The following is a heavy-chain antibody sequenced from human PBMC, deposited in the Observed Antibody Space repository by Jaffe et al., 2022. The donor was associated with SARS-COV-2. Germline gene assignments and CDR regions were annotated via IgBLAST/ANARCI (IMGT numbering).Heavy chain of an antibody. J-gene: IGHJ6*03. CDR1: GFTFDDYA. CDR3: AKDYSSSWSPLYMDV. D-gene: IGHD6-13*01. V-gene: IGHV3-43D*03. Sequence: EVQLVESGGVVVQPGGSLRLSCAASGFTFDDYAMHWVRQAPGKGLEWVSLISWDGGSTYYADSVKGRFTISRDNSKNSLYLQMNSLRAEDTALYYCAKDYSSSWSPLYMDVWGKGTTVTVSS. CDR2: ISWDGGST.